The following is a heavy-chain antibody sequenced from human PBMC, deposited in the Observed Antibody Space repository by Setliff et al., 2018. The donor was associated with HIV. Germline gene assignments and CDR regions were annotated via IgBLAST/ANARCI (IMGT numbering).Heavy chain of an antibody. CDR1: GDIFSTFA. CDR3: ARDAPGNTESAPGY. J-gene: IGHJ4*02. Sequence: ASVKVSCKASGDIFSTFAINWVRQAPGQGLEWMGWISAYNGNTNYAQKLQGRVTMTTDTSTSTAYMELRSLRSDDTAVYYCARDAPGNTESAPGYWGQGTLVTVSS. V-gene: IGHV1-18*01. D-gene: IGHD1-7*01. CDR2: ISAYNGNT.